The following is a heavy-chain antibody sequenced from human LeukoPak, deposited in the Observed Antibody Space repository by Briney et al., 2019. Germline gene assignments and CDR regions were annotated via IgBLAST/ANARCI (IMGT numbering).Heavy chain of an antibody. CDR3: AREVVVVVAATQGAFDI. CDR2: IIPIFGTA. J-gene: IGHJ3*02. V-gene: IGHV1-69*05. Sequence: SVKVSCKASGGTFSSYAISWVRQAPGQGLEWMGRIIPIFGTANYAQKFQGRVTITTDESTSTAYMELSSLRSEDTAVYYCAREVVVVVAATQGAFDIWGQRTMVTVSS. CDR1: GGTFSSYA. D-gene: IGHD2-15*01.